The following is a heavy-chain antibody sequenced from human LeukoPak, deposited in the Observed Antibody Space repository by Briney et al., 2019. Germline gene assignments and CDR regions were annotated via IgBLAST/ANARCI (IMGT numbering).Heavy chain of an antibody. D-gene: IGHD3-3*01. V-gene: IGHV3-20*04. CDR2: MNWNGGST. CDR3: AREYLKYYDFWSGYTY. Sequence: GGSLRLSCAASGFTFDDYGMSWVRQAPGKGREWVSGMNWNGGSTGYADSVKGRFTISRDNAKNSLYLQMNSLRAEDTALYYCAREYLKYYDFWSGYTYWGQGTLVTVSS. CDR1: GFTFDDYG. J-gene: IGHJ4*02.